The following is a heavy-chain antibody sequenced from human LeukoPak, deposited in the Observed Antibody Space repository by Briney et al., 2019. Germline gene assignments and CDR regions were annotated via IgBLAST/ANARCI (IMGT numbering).Heavy chain of an antibody. V-gene: IGHV3-66*01. CDR1: GFTVSRNY. Sequence: GGSLRLSCAASGFTVSRNYMSWVRQAPGKGLEWVSVIYSGGRTYYADSVKGRFTISRDNSKNTLYLQMNSLRAEDTAVYYCAKMRGGSYYGNFDLWGRGTLVTVSS. D-gene: IGHD1-26*01. J-gene: IGHJ2*01. CDR2: IYSGGRT. CDR3: AKMRGGSYYGNFDL.